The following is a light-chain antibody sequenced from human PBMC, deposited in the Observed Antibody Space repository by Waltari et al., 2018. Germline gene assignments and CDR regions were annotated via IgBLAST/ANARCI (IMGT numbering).Light chain of an antibody. CDR3: MQAVQAPPT. CDR2: LGS. V-gene: IGKV2-28*01. J-gene: IGKJ1*01. Sequence: DIVMTKSPLSLPVTPGEPASISCRSSQSLLHSNGFNFLDWYLQKPGQSPQLLIYLGSNRASGVPDRFSGSGSGTDFTLNLSRVEAGDVGVYYCMQAVQAPPTFGQGTKVEIK. CDR1: QSLLHSNGFNF.